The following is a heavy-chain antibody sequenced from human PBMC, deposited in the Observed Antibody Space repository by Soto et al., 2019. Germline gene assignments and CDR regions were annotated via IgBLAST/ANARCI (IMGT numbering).Heavy chain of an antibody. CDR3: ARDDIGVQAPDY. Sequence: ASETLSLTCTVSGDSIRSGGHYWSWIRQHPGKGLEWIGYIYYSGSTYYNPSLKSRVTISVDTSKNQFSLKLSSVTAADTAVYYCARDDIGVQAPDYWGQGTLVTVSS. V-gene: IGHV4-30-4*08. D-gene: IGHD3-16*01. CDR2: IYYSGST. CDR1: GDSIRSGGHY. J-gene: IGHJ4*02.